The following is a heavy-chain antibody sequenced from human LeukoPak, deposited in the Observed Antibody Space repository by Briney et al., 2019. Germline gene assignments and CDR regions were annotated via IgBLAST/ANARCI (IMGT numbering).Heavy chain of an antibody. J-gene: IGHJ5*02. V-gene: IGHV4-30-4*08. Sequence: SQTLSLTCTVSDGSISSGDYYWSWIRQPPGKGLEWIGYIYYSGSTYYNPSLKSRVTISVDTSKNQFSLKLSSVTAADTAVYYCARGRTTRASGFDPWGQGTLVTVSS. CDR3: ARGRTTRASGFDP. CDR1: DGSISSGDYY. CDR2: IYYSGST. D-gene: IGHD1-7*01.